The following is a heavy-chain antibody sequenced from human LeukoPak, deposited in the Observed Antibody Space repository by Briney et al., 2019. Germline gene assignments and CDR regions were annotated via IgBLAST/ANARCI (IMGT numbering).Heavy chain of an antibody. Sequence: GASVKVSCKASGYTFTDYYMHWVRQAPGQGLEWVGWINPNSGGTNYAQKFQGRVTMTRDTSMSTAYMGLSRLTSDDTAVYYCARDSSAPHYYYGMDVWGQGTTVTVSS. J-gene: IGHJ6*02. CDR2: INPNSGGT. CDR1: GYTFTDYY. V-gene: IGHV1-2*02. CDR3: ARDSSAPHYYYGMDV.